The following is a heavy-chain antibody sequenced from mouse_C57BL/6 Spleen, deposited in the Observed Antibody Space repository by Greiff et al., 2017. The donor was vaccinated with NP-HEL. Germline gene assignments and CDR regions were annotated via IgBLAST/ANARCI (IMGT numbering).Heavy chain of an antibody. CDR2: IYPGDGDT. D-gene: IGHD2-1*01. J-gene: IGHJ4*01. CDR3: ARGGIYYGNYVDAMDY. Sequence: VNVVESGPELVKPGASVKISCKASGYAFSSSWMNWVKQRPGKGLEWIGRIYPGDGDTNYNGKFKGKATLTADKSSSTAYMQLSSLTSEDSAVYFCARGGIYYGNYVDAMDYWGQGTSVTVSS. CDR1: GYAFSSSW. V-gene: IGHV1-82*01.